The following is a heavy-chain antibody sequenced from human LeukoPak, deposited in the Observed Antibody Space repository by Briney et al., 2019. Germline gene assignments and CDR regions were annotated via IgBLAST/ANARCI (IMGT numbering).Heavy chain of an antibody. Sequence: GGSLRLSCAASGFTFSSYAMSWVRQTPGKGLEWVSAISGSGGSTYYADSVKGRFTISRDNSKNTLYLQMNSPRAEDTAVYYCAKDIVVVPAARAFDAFDIWGQGTMVTVSS. CDR1: GFTFSSYA. CDR2: ISGSGGST. J-gene: IGHJ3*02. V-gene: IGHV3-23*01. D-gene: IGHD2-2*01. CDR3: AKDIVVVPAARAFDAFDI.